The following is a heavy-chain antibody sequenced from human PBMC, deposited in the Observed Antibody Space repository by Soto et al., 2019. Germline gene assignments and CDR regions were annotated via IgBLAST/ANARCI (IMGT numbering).Heavy chain of an antibody. CDR3: ARVIPGAEAWFDP. CDR2: ISAYTDDP. V-gene: IGHV1-18*01. CDR1: GNTFTNFG. J-gene: IGHJ5*02. Sequence: VASVKVSCKASGNTFTNFGVTWVRQAPGQGHEWMGWISAYTDDPNYAQKFQGRVTMTIDTSTSTAYLDLRSLTSDDTAVYYCARVIPGAEAWFDPWGQGTLVTVSS. D-gene: IGHD2-2*01.